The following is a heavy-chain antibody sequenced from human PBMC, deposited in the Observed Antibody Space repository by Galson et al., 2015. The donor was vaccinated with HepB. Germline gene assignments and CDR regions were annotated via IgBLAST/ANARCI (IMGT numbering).Heavy chain of an antibody. D-gene: IGHD5-12*01. Sequence: SLRLSCAASGFTFSTYTMNWVHQAAGKGLEWVSYISSSSSYTNYADSVKGRFTISRDNAKNSLYLQMNSLRAEDTAVYYCARGLRSLRLLGYYYYYGMDVWGQGTTVTVSS. CDR1: GFTFSTYT. J-gene: IGHJ6*02. V-gene: IGHV3-21*05. CDR2: ISSSSSYT. CDR3: ARGLRSLRLLGYYYYYGMDV.